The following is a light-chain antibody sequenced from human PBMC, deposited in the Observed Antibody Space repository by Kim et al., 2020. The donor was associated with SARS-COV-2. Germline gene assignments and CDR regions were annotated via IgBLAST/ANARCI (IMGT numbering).Light chain of an antibody. V-gene: IGKV3-20*01. CDR2: GAS. Sequence: PGEKTTLSGRAGQGISSTYLAWYQQKPEQTPRLLIYGASRRATGIPDKCSGSGSGTDFTLTISRLGPEDFAVYYCQQYGRSPRTFGQGTKVDIK. CDR3: QQYGRSPRT. CDR1: QGISSTY. J-gene: IGKJ1*01.